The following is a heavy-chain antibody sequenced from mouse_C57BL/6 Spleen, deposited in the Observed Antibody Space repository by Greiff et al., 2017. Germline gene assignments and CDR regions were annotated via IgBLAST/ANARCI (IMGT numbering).Heavy chain of an antibody. CDR2: ISDGGSYT. CDR3: ERDLYGYDGYFDV. D-gene: IGHD2-2*01. V-gene: IGHV5-4*01. CDR1: GFTFSSYA. Sequence: EVQGVESGGGLVKPGGSLKLSCAASGFTFSSYAMSWVRQTPEKRLEWVATISDGGSYTYYQDNVKGRFTISRDNAKNNLYLQMSHLKSEDTAMNSRERDLYGYDGYFDVWGTGTTVTVSS. J-gene: IGHJ1*03.